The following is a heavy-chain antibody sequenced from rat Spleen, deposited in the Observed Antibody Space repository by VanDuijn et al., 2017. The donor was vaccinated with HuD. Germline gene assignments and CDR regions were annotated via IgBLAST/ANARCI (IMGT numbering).Heavy chain of an antibody. D-gene: IGHD1-3*01. CDR3: ARDPLLVAPFDY. J-gene: IGHJ2*01. Sequence: QVQLRESGPGLVQPSQTLSLTCTVSGFSLTSYHVSWVRQPPGKGLEWIAAISSGGGTDYNSALKSRLSISRDTSKSQVFLKMNSLQTEDTATYYCARDPLLVAPFDYWGQGVMVTVSS. CDR2: ISSGGGT. V-gene: IGHV2S12*01. CDR1: GFSLTSYH.